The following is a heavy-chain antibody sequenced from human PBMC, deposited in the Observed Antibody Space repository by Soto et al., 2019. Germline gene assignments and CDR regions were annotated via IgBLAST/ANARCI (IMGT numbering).Heavy chain of an antibody. Sequence: PSETLSLTCTVSGGSISSSSYYWGWIRQPPGKGLEWIGSIYYSGSTYYNPSLKSRVTISVDTSKNQFSLKLSSVTAADTAVYYCARGDYDYVWGSYRPPYHFDYWGQGTLVTVSS. CDR2: IYYSGST. CDR1: GGSISSSSYY. CDR3: ARGDYDYVWGSYRPPYHFDY. V-gene: IGHV4-39*07. D-gene: IGHD3-16*02. J-gene: IGHJ4*02.